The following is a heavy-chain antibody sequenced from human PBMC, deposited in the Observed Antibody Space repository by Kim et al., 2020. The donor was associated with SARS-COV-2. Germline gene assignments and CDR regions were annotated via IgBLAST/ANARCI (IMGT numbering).Heavy chain of an antibody. CDR2: T. J-gene: IGHJ4*02. Sequence: TYYADCGKGRFTISRDNSKNTLYLQMNSLRAEDTAVYYCAKGGRIVATDYWGQGTLVTVSS. CDR3: AKGGRIVATDY. D-gene: IGHD5-12*01. V-gene: IGHV3-23*01.